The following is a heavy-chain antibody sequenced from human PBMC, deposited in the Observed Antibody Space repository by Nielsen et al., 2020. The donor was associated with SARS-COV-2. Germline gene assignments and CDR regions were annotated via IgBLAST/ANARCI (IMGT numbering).Heavy chain of an antibody. CDR3: ARGGAMGIFDY. CDR1: GFTFSSYS. Sequence: GGSLRLSCAASGFTFSSYSMSWVRQAPGKGLEWVSSISSSSSYIYYADSVKGRFTISRDNAKNSLYLQMNSLRAEDTAVYYCARGGAMGIFDYWGQGTLVTVSS. J-gene: IGHJ4*02. V-gene: IGHV3-21*01. D-gene: IGHD4/OR15-4a*01. CDR2: ISSSSSYI.